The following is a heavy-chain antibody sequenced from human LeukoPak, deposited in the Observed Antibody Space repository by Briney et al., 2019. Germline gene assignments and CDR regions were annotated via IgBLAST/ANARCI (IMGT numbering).Heavy chain of an antibody. CDR2: IYYSGST. CDR3: ARHVPGFDY. Sequence: PSETLSLTCTVSGGSISSYYWSWIRQPPGKGLEWIGSIYYSGSTYYNPSLKSRVTISVDTSKNQFSLKLSSVTAADTAVYYCARHVPGFDYWGQGTLVTVSS. V-gene: IGHV4-59*05. CDR1: GGSISSYY. D-gene: IGHD3-10*02. J-gene: IGHJ4*02.